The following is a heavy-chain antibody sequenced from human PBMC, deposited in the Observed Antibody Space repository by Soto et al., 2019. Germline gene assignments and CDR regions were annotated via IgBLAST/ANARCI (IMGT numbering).Heavy chain of an antibody. V-gene: IGHV1-58*02. Sequence: QMQLVQSAAEVREPGTSVRVSCRASGFDFGSFGIQFLRQTRGRGLEWIGWIVVVSGSTNYARQFQGRVAISRDMSSSTAYLDLYHLKSDDTAVYFCSADHPHMAMGWPVWGQGTTVTVSS. CDR1: GFDFGSFG. CDR2: IVVVSGST. CDR3: SADHPHMAMGWPV. J-gene: IGHJ6*02. D-gene: IGHD1-26*01.